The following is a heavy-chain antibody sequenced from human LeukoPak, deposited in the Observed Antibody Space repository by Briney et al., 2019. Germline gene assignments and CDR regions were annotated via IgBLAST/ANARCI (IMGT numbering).Heavy chain of an antibody. CDR1: GFTFSSCE. V-gene: IGHV3-48*03. J-gene: IGHJ4*02. CDR2: ISSSGSTT. CDR3: TRWDY. Sequence: GGSLRLSCAASGFTFSSCEMNWVRQAPGKGLEWVSYISSSGSTTYYADSVKGRFTISRDNAKNSLYLQMNSLRAEDTAVYYCTRWDYWGQGTLVTVSS.